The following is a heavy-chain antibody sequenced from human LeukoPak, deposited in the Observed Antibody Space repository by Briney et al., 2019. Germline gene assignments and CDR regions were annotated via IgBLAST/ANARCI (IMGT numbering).Heavy chain of an antibody. CDR3: ARDSLTMIVGRQKRGLDY. Sequence: QPGGSLRLSCAASGFTFSSYGMHWVRQAPGKGLEWVAVISYDGSNKYYADSVKGRFTISRDNSKNTLYLQMNSLRAEDTAVYYCARDSLTMIVGRQKRGLDYWGQGTLVTVSS. J-gene: IGHJ4*02. V-gene: IGHV3-30*03. D-gene: IGHD3-22*01. CDR1: GFTFSSYG. CDR2: ISYDGSNK.